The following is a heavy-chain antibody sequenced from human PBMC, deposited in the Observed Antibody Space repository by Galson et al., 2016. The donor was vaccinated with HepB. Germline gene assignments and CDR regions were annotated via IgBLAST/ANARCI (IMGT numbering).Heavy chain of an antibody. J-gene: IGHJ6*02. CDR3: ARAGSCISSRCYGDV. V-gene: IGHV3-7*03. CDR1: GFTFNYYW. Sequence: SLRLSCAASGFTFNYYWMNWVRQAPGKGLEWVASINEDGSQKHYADSVKGRFDMSRDNAEKSLYLEMRSLGAGDTAMYFCARAGSCISSRCYGDVWGQGTKVSVSS. CDR2: INEDGSQK. D-gene: IGHD2-2*01.